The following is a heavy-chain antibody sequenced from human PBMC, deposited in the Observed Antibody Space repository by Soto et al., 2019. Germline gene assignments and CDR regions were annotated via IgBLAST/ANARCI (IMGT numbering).Heavy chain of an antibody. CDR3: ATWVDYGDFEGFDF. CDR2: ISTSKGNT. V-gene: IGHV1-18*01. CDR1: GYTFTSYG. J-gene: IGHJ4*02. Sequence: ASVKVSCKTSGYTFTSYGISWVRQAPGQGLEWMGWISTSKGNTNYAQKFQGRVTMTTDTSTNTGYMELRSLRSDDTATYFCATWVDYGDFEGFDFWGQGTLVT. D-gene: IGHD4-17*01.